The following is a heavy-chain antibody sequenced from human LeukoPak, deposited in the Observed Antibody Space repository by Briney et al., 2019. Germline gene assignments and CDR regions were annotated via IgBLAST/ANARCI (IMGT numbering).Heavy chain of an antibody. V-gene: IGHV4-59*01. J-gene: IGHJ4*02. CDR1: GGSISSYY. CDR3: ARGCSSASCPIDY. CDR2: IYYSGST. D-gene: IGHD2-2*01. Sequence: SETLSLTCTVSGGSISSYYWSWIRQPPGKGLEWIGYIYYSGSTNYNPSLKSRVTISVGTSKNQFSLKLSSVTAADTAVYYCARGCSSASCPIDYWGQGTLVTVSS.